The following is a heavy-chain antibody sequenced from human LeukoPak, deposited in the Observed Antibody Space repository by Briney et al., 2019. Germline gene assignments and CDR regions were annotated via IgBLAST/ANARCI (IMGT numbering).Heavy chain of an antibody. D-gene: IGHD5-24*01. CDR1: GFTFSSYE. V-gene: IGHV3-48*03. CDR3: AVATIKDYFDY. CDR2: ISSSGSTI. J-gene: IGHJ4*02. Sequence: GGSLRLSCAASGFTFSSYEMNWVRQAPGKGLERVSYISSSGSTIYYADSVKGRFTISRDNAKNSLYLQMNSLRAEDTAVYYCAVATIKDYFDYWGQGTPVTVSS.